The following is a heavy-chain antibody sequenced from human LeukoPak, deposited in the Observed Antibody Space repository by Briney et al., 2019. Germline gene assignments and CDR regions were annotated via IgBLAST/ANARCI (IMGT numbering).Heavy chain of an antibody. Sequence: KPSETLSLTCTVSGGSITSYYWSWIRQPPGKGLEWIGYIYYNGNTNYNPSLKSRVTMSIDTSKNQFSLNLTSVTAADTAVYYCARDYSNYIIDYWGQGTLVTVSS. V-gene: IGHV4-59*01. D-gene: IGHD4-11*01. CDR1: GGSITSYY. CDR2: IYYNGNT. J-gene: IGHJ4*02. CDR3: ARDYSNYIIDY.